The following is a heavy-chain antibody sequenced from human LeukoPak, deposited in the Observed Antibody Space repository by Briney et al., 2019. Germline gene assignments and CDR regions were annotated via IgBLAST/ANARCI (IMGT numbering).Heavy chain of an antibody. V-gene: IGHV1-2*02. Sequence: GASVKVSCKASGYTFTGYCMHWVRQAPGQGLEWMGWINPNSGGTNYAQKFQGRVTMTRDTSISTAYMELSRLRSDDTAVYYCAREGYYDSSGYYYWGQGTLVTVSS. CDR1: GYTFTGYC. CDR3: AREGYYDSSGYYY. CDR2: INPNSGGT. J-gene: IGHJ4*02. D-gene: IGHD3-22*01.